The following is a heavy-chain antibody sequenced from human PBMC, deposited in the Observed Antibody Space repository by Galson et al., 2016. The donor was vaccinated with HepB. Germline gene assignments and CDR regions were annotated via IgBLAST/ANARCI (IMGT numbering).Heavy chain of an antibody. D-gene: IGHD6-13*01. CDR1: GFNFNSYV. CDR3: AKDGGQCGPANRWYVRNWVDN. V-gene: IGHV3-23*01. J-gene: IGHJ5*02. CDR2: ISGSGIFT. Sequence: SLRLSCAASGFNFNSYVMSWVRQAPGRGLEWVSGISGSGIFTYYADSVKGRFTISRDNSKNTLNLQMNSLRAEDTALYYCAKDGGQCGPANRWYVRNWVDNWGQGTLVTVSS.